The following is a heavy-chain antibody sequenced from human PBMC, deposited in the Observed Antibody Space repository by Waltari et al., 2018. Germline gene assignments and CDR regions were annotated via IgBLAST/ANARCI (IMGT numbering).Heavy chain of an antibody. CDR3: AKDIVVGAHYYYMDV. J-gene: IGHJ6*03. Sequence: QVQLVESGGGVVQPGRSLRLSCAASGFTFSSYGMHWVRQAPGKGLEWVAVIWYDGSNKYYADSVKGRFTISRDNSKNTLYLQMNSLRAEDTAMYYCAKDIVVGAHYYYMDVWGKGTTVTVSS. D-gene: IGHD2-15*01. CDR2: IWYDGSNK. V-gene: IGHV3-30*18. CDR1: GFTFSSYG.